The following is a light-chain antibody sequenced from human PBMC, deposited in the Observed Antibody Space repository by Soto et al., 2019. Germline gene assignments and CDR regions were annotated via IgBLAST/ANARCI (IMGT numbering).Light chain of an antibody. CDR1: SSNIGAGYD. CDR2: GNS. V-gene: IGLV1-40*01. J-gene: IGLJ1*01. CDR3: QSYDSSLSGYV. Sequence: QSVLTQPPSGSGAPGQKVTISCTGSSSNIGAGYDVNWYHQLPGTAPQLLIHGNSNRPSGVPDRFSGSKSGSSASLAITGLQAEDEADYFCQSYDSSLSGYVFGPGSKLTVL.